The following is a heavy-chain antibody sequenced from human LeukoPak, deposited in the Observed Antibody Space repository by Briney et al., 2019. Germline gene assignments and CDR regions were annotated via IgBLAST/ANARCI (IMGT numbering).Heavy chain of an antibody. CDR3: ARDDRSTRIYAVDI. Sequence: SQTLSLTCTVSGGSISSGGYYWSWIRQHPGKGLEWIGYIYYSGSTYYNPSLKSRVTISVDTSKNQFSLKLSSVTAADTAVYYCARDDRSTRIYAVDIWGQGTMVTVSS. D-gene: IGHD2/OR15-2a*01. J-gene: IGHJ3*02. V-gene: IGHV4-31*03. CDR1: GGSISSGGYY. CDR2: IYYSGST.